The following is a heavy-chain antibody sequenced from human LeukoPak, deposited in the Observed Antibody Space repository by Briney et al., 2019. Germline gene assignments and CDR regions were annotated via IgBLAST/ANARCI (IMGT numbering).Heavy chain of an antibody. CDR2: INPSGGST. D-gene: IGHD5-12*01. Sequence: GASVKVSCKASGYTFTSYYMHWVQQAPGQGLEWMGIINPSGGSTSYAQKFQGRVTMTRDTSTSTVYMELSSLRSEDTAVYYCARDSGYDLRVLDYYGMDVWGQGTTVTVSS. V-gene: IGHV1-46*01. CDR1: GYTFTSYY. J-gene: IGHJ6*02. CDR3: ARDSGYDLRVLDYYGMDV.